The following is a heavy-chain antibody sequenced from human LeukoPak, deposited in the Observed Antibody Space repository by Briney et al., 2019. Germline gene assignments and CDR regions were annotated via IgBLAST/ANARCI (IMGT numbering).Heavy chain of an antibody. J-gene: IGHJ4*02. CDR1: GGTFSSYA. Sequence: ASVKVSCKASGGTFSSYAISWVRQAPGQGLEWMGWINPNSGGTNYAQKFQGRVAMTRDTSISTAYMELSRLRSDDTAVYYCAREGVVGASDYWGQGTLVTVSS. CDR3: AREGVVGASDY. CDR2: INPNSGGT. D-gene: IGHD1-26*01. V-gene: IGHV1-2*02.